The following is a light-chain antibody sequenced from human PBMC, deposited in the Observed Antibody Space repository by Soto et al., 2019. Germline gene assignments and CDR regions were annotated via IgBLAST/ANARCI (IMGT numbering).Light chain of an antibody. CDR3: MPALQSPRT. J-gene: IGKJ2*01. CDR2: LGS. Sequence: DVVLTQSPLSLPVTPGEPASISCRSSQSLLRSNGYVYLDWYLQKPGQSPQLLIYLGSNRASGVHDSYSDSVSGTDFTLKISEVETEDFAVYYSMPALQSPRTFGQGTKLEIK. CDR1: QSLLRSNGYVY. V-gene: IGKV2-28*01.